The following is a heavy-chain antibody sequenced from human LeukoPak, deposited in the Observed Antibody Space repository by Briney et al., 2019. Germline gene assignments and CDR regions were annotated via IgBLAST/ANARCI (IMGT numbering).Heavy chain of an antibody. D-gene: IGHD5-24*01. CDR1: GFTVSSNY. V-gene: IGHV3-53*01. CDR3: ARAGGGTVEMATILPLYFDY. CDR2: IYSGGST. J-gene: IGHJ4*02. Sequence: GGSLRLSCAASGFTVSSNYMSWVRQAPGKGLEWVSVIYSGGSTYYADSVKGRFTISRDNSKNTLYLQMNSLRAEDTAVYYCARAGGGTVEMATILPLYFDYWGQGTLVTVSS.